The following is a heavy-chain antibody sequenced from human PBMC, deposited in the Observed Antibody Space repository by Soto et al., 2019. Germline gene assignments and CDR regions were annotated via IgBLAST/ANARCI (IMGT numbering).Heavy chain of an antibody. CDR1: GFTFSSYA. CDR2: ISYDGSNK. D-gene: IGHD2-15*01. CDR3: ARDQAIVVVVAEDAFDI. J-gene: IGHJ3*02. Sequence: GGSLRLSCAASGFTFSSYAMHWVRQAPGKGLEWVAVISYDGSNKYYADSVKGRFTISRDNSKNTLYLQMNSLRAEDTAVYYCARDQAIVVVVAEDAFDIWGQGTMVTVSS. V-gene: IGHV3-30*04.